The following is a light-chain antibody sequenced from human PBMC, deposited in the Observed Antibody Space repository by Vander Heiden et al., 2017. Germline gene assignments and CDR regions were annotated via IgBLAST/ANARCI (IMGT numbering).Light chain of an antibody. V-gene: IGKV2-28*01. CDR3: MQAVQTPLT. CDR2: LAS. J-gene: IGKJ4*01. Sequence: DIVMTQSPLSLSVTPGEPASISCMSSQSLLHSNGKNTLSWYLQKPGQSQQLLIYLASNRAPGVPDRCSGSVSGTDFTLKISRVEAEDVGFYFCMQAVQTPLTFGGGTRVEIK. CDR1: QSLLHSNGKNT.